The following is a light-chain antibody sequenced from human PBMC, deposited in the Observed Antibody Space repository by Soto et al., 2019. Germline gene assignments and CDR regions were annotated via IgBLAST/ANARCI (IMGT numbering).Light chain of an antibody. V-gene: IGKV3-20*01. CDR2: GAS. CDR3: QQYGISPTWT. Sequence: EIVLTQSPGTLSLSPGERATLSCRASQSVSRNYLAWYQQTPGQAPRLLIYGASSRATGVPDRFSGTGSGTEFTLTISRLEPEDFAVYYCQQYGISPTWTFGQGTKVDIK. CDR1: QSVSRNY. J-gene: IGKJ1*01.